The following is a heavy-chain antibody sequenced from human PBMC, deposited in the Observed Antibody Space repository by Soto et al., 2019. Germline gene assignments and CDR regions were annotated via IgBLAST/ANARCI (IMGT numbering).Heavy chain of an antibody. CDR2: IIPILGIA. D-gene: IGHD6-19*01. Sequence: SVKVSCKASGGTFSSYTISWVRQAPGQGLEWMGRIIPILGIANYAQKFQGRVTITADKSTSTAYMELSSLRSEDTAVYYCASGIAVAGTPPAFDYWGQGTLVTVSS. J-gene: IGHJ4*02. CDR1: GGTFSSYT. CDR3: ASGIAVAGTPPAFDY. V-gene: IGHV1-69*02.